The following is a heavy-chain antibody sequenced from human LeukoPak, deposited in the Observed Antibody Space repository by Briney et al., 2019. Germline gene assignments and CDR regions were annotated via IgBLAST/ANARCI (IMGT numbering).Heavy chain of an antibody. V-gene: IGHV1-2*02. CDR3: ARSRELLDFDT. Sequence: ASVKVSCMTSGYTFSDYTIHWVRQAPGQGLEWMGWINPSSNAANYAQRFEGRVSLTRDTSISTAYMVLTSLTSDDTGVYYCARSRELLDFDTWGQGTLVSVSS. CDR2: INPSSNAA. CDR1: GYTFSDYT. J-gene: IGHJ4*02. D-gene: IGHD3-10*01.